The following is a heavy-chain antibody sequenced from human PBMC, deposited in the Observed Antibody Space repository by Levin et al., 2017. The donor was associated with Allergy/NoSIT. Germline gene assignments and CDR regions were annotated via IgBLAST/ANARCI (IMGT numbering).Heavy chain of an antibody. V-gene: IGHV3-21*01. Sequence: LSLTCAASGFTFSSYSMNWVRQAPGKGLEWVSSISSSSSYIYYADSVKGRFTISRDNAKNSLYLQMNSLRAEDTAVYYCAREAAAKYWGQGTLVTVSS. J-gene: IGHJ4*02. CDR2: ISSSSSYI. D-gene: IGHD6-13*01. CDR1: GFTFSSYS. CDR3: AREAAAKY.